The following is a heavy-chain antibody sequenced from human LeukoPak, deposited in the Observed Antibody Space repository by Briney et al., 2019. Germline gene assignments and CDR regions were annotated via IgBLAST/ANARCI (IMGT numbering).Heavy chain of an antibody. CDR3: AREGGDQGLDY. V-gene: IGHV3-30-3*01. J-gene: IGHJ4*02. Sequence: PGGSLRLSCAASGFTFSSYAMHWVRQAPGKGLEWVAVISYDGSNKYYADSVKGRFTISRDNSKNTLYLQMNSLRAEDTAVYYCAREGGDQGLDYWGQGTLVTVSS. CDR1: GFTFSSYA. D-gene: IGHD2-21*01. CDR2: ISYDGSNK.